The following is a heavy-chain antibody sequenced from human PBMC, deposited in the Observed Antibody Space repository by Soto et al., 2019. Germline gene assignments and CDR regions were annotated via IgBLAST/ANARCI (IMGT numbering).Heavy chain of an antibody. CDR2: INHSGST. V-gene: IGHV4-34*01. CDR1: GGSFGGFY. CDR3: ARGRTANYCSSTSCYEGWFDP. Sequence: SVMLPDTCGVYGGSFGGFYWSWIRQHPGKGLEWIGEINHSGSTNYNPSLKSRVTISVDTSKNQFSLKLSSVTAADTAVYYCARGRTANYCSSTSCYEGWFDPCGQGTLVTVSS. J-gene: IGHJ5*02. D-gene: IGHD2-2*01.